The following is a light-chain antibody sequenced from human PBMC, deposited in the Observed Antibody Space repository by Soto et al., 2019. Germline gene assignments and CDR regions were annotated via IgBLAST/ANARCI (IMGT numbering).Light chain of an antibody. CDR1: SSDVGSYGR. CDR2: EVN. Sequence: QSVLTQPASVSGSPGQSIAISCTGTSSDVGSYGRVSWYQQHPGKAPRLMIYEVNKRPSGVSNRFSGSKSGNTASLTISGLQAEDEADYYCCSSVGSPNWVFGGGTKLTVL. V-gene: IGLV2-23*02. J-gene: IGLJ3*02. CDR3: CSSVGSPNWV.